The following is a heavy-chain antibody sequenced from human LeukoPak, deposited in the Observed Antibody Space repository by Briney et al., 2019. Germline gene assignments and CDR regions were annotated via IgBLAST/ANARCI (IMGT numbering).Heavy chain of an antibody. V-gene: IGHV3-23*01. CDR3: AKERSSGWHFDY. D-gene: IGHD6-19*01. CDR2: ISGSGDRT. Sequence: GGSLRLSCAASGFTFSSYAMIWVRQAPGKGLEWVSGISGSGDRTHDADSVKGRFTISRDNSKNTVYLQMNSLRADDTAVYYCAKERSSGWHFDYWGQGTLVTVSS. CDR1: GFTFSSYA. J-gene: IGHJ4*02.